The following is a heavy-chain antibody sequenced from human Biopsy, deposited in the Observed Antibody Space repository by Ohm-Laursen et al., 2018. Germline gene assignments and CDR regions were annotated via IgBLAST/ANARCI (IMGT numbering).Heavy chain of an antibody. V-gene: IGHV3-30*18. CDR2: IAYDGSNK. CDR3: AKDGGQWLGGAFDI. CDR1: GFGVNTYG. D-gene: IGHD6-19*01. J-gene: IGHJ3*02. Sequence: SLRLSCAASGFGVNTYGMHWVRQPPGKGLEWLAVIAYDGSNKYYAESVKGRFTISRDRSRDTVHLQMNSLRYEDTALYYCAKDGGQWLGGAFDIWGHGTMVSVSS.